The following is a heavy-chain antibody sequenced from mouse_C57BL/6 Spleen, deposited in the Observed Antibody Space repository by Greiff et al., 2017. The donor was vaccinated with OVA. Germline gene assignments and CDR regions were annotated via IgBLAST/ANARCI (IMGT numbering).Heavy chain of an antibody. CDR1: GFSLTSYG. Sequence: QVQLQQSGPGLVQPSQSLSITCTVSGFSLTSYGVHWVRQSPGKGLEWLGVIWRGGSTAYNAAFMSRLSITKDNSKSQVIFKMNSLQADDTAIYYCAKNEGGNYEYFDVWGTGTTVTVSS. J-gene: IGHJ1*03. CDR2: IWRGGST. D-gene: IGHD2-1*01. CDR3: AKNEGGNYEYFDV. V-gene: IGHV2-5*01.